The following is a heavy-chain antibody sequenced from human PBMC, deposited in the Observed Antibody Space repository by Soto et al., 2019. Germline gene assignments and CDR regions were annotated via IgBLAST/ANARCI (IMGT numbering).Heavy chain of an antibody. CDR2: IRGYDGHT. Sequence: ASVKVSCKASGYTFTSHGISWVRQAPGQGFEWMGWIRGYDGHTIYSEKVQDRITMTTDTSTGTAYMELRSLRSDDTAVYYCARDSGYGSGSSVNHHLDYWGHGTLVTVSS. V-gene: IGHV1-18*04. CDR1: GYTFTSHG. CDR3: ARDSGYGSGSSVNHHLDY. D-gene: IGHD3-10*01. J-gene: IGHJ4*01.